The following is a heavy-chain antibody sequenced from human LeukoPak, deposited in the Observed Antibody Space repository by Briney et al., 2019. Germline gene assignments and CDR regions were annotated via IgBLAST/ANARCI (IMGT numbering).Heavy chain of an antibody. J-gene: IGHJ4*02. D-gene: IGHD6-13*01. CDR1: GFTFSDNY. Sequence: GGSLRLSCAASGFTFSDNYMSWIRQAPGKGLEWVSYISSSGSNIYYADSVKGRFTVSRDNAKNSLYLQMNSLRAEDTAVYYCVRDGYRDHLDHWGQGTLVTVSS. V-gene: IGHV3-11*01. CDR2: ISSSGSNI. CDR3: VRDGYRDHLDH.